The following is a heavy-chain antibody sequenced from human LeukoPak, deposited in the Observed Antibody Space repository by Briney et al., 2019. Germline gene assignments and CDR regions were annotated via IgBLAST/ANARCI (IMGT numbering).Heavy chain of an antibody. J-gene: IGHJ3*02. D-gene: IGHD3-9*01. CDR2: IYYSGST. V-gene: IGHV4-59*01. CDR1: GGSISNYY. Sequence: SETLSLTCIVSGGSISNYYWSWIRQPPGKGLEYIGYIYYSGSTSYNPSLKSRVTISVDMSKNQFSLKLSSVTAADTAVYYCARAYYDILTGYSTHDAFDIWGQGTMVTVSS. CDR3: ARAYYDILTGYSTHDAFDI.